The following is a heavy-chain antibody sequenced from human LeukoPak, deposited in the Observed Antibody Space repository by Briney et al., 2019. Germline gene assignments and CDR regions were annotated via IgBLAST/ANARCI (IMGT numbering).Heavy chain of an antibody. CDR2: ISSSGSTI. D-gene: IGHD1-26*01. CDR1: GFTFSSYE. Sequence: GGSVRLSCAASGFTFSSYEMNWVRQAPGKGLEWGSYISSSGSTIYYADSVKGRFTISRDNAKNSLYLQMNSLRAEDTAVYYCARDWPSGLLIDYWGQGTLVTVSS. V-gene: IGHV3-48*03. CDR3: ARDWPSGLLIDY. J-gene: IGHJ4*02.